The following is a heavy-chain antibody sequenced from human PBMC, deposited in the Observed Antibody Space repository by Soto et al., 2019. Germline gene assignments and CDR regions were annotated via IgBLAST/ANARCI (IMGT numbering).Heavy chain of an antibody. V-gene: IGHV2-5*02. D-gene: IGHD3-10*01. Sequence: QITLKESRPTLVKPTQTLTLTCTFSGFSLSTSGVNVGWIRQPPGKALECLALIYWDDDKRYSPSLKSRLTITKDTSKXXVXLXXTNMDPVDTATYYCAHGTYYYGSGSYYKGTYYFDYWGQGTLVTVSS. CDR2: IYWDDDK. CDR1: GFSLSTSGVN. CDR3: AHGTYYYGSGSYYKGTYYFDY. J-gene: IGHJ4*02.